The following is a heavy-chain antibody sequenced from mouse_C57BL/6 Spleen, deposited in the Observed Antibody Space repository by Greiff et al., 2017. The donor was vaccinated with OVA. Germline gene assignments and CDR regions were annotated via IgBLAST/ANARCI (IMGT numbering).Heavy chain of an antibody. J-gene: IGHJ2*01. V-gene: IGHV1-39*01. D-gene: IGHD1-1*01. CDR1: GYSFTDYN. Sequence: VQLQQSGPELVKPGASVKISCKASGYSFTDYNMNWVKQSNGKSLEWIGVINPNYGTTSYNQKFKGKATLTVDQSSSTAYMQLNSLTSEDSTFYYGARSSTTVVATVDYWGQGTTLTVSS. CDR2: INPNYGTT. CDR3: ARSSTTVVATVDY.